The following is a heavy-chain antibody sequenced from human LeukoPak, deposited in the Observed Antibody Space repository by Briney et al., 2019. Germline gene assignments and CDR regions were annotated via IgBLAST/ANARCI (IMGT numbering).Heavy chain of an antibody. CDR1: GFTFSSYG. D-gene: IGHD3-16*01. J-gene: IGHJ6*03. Sequence: GGSLRLSCAASGFTFSSYGMHWVRQAPGKGLEWVAFIRYGGSNKYYADSVKGRFTISRDNSKNTLYLQMNSLRAEDTAVYYCAKDPGLFFPFGYMDVWGKGTTVTVSS. V-gene: IGHV3-30*02. CDR3: AKDPGLFFPFGYMDV. CDR2: IRYGGSNK.